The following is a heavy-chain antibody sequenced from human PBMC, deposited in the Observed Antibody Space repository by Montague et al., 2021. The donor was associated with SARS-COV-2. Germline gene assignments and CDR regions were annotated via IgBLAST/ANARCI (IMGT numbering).Heavy chain of an antibody. Sequence: SETLSLTCTVSGGSVSSATGYWSWIRQPPGKGLEWIGYIHYSGTTSYKSSLKSRVSLSLDTSKNQFSLNLTSVTAADTAVYHCGRELWYCSRGACLANFDSWGQGTLVTVSS. J-gene: IGHJ4*02. CDR1: GGSVSSATGY. CDR2: IHYSGTT. CDR3: GRELWYCSRGACLANFDS. V-gene: IGHV4-61*01. D-gene: IGHD2-2*01.